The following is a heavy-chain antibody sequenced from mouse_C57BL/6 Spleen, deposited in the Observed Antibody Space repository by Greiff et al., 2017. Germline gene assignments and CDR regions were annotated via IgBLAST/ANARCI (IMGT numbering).Heavy chain of an antibody. V-gene: IGHV1-69*01. Sequence: QVQLQQPGAELVMPGASVKLSCKASGYTFTSYWMHWVKQRPGQGLEWIGEIDPSDSYTNYNQKFKGKSTLTVDKSSSTAYMQLSSLTSEDSAVYYCARGGDGYYDYYAMDYWGQGTSVTVSS. CDR3: ARGGDGYYDYYAMDY. CDR2: IDPSDSYT. D-gene: IGHD2-3*01. J-gene: IGHJ4*01. CDR1: GYTFTSYW.